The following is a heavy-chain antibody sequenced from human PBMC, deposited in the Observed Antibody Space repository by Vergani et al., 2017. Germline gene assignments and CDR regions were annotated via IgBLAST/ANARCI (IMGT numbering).Heavy chain of an antibody. CDR3: AKSDERGVANIEYFFDH. J-gene: IGHJ4*01. D-gene: IGHD3-3*01. CDR1: GFKFDEYA. V-gene: IGHV3-9*01. CDR2: ISWNSNSE. Sequence: EVELEEFGGGLAQPGMSLRLSCAASGFKFDEYAMHWVRQAPGKGLEWVAGISWNSNSEDYADSVEGRFTISVDNAKNSVFIQMSSLTSEETAVYYCAKSDERGVANIEYFFDHWGHGSLVTVSS.